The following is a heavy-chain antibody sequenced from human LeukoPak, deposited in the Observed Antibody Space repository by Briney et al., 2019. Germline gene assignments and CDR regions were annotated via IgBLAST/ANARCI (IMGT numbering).Heavy chain of an antibody. CDR1: GFTFSSYS. CDR2: ISSSSSYI. CDR3: ARTPPSYYGSGSYYNA. D-gene: IGHD3-10*01. J-gene: IGHJ4*02. V-gene: IGHV3-21*01. Sequence: GGSLRLSCAASGFTFSSYSMNWVRQAPGKGLEWVSSISSSSSYIYYADSVKGRFTISRDNAKNSLYLQMNSLRAEDTAVYYCARTPPSYYGSGSYYNAWGQGTLVTVSS.